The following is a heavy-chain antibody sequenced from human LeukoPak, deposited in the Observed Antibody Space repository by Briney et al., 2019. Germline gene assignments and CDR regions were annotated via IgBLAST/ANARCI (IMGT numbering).Heavy chain of an antibody. Sequence: SQTLSLTCAVSGGSISSCTYSWGWIRQPPGKGLEWIGSFSCSGSTHYNPSLKSRVTISVDTSKSQFSLYMDSVTAADTAVYYCAREVYYFRAYYYDFRSLHDAFDIWGQGTMVTVSS. V-gene: IGHV4-39*07. CDR3: AREVYYFRAYYYDFRSLHDAFDI. D-gene: IGHD3-22*01. CDR2: FSCSGST. J-gene: IGHJ3*02. CDR1: GGSISSCTYS.